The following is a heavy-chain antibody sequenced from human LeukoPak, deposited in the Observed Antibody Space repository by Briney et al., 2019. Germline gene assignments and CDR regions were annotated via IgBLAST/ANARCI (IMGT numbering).Heavy chain of an antibody. CDR3: AKGENYDFWSGFDY. CDR2: ISWNSGSI. J-gene: IGHJ4*02. CDR1: GFTFDDYA. Sequence: GGSLRLSCAASGFTFDDYAMHWVRQAPGKGLEWVSGISWNSGSIGYADSVKGRFTISRDNAKNSLYLQMNSLRAEDTALYYCAKGENYDFWSGFDYWGQGTQVTVSS. D-gene: IGHD3-3*01. V-gene: IGHV3-9*01.